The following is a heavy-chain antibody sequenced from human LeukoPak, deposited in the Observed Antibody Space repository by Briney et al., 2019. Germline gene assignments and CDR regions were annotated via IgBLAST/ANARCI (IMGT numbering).Heavy chain of an antibody. J-gene: IGHJ4*02. CDR2: IYYSGST. V-gene: IGHV4-39*01. Sequence: ETLSLTRTVSGGSISSSSYYWGWIRQPPGKGLEWIGSIYYSGSTYYNPSLKSRVTISVDTSKNQFSLKLSSVTAADTAVYYCARVLWFGELLFFDYWGQGTLVTVSS. CDR1: GGSISSSSYY. D-gene: IGHD3-10*01. CDR3: ARVLWFGELLFFDY.